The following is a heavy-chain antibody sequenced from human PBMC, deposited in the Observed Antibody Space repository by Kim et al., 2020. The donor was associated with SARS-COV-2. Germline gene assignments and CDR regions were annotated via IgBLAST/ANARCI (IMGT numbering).Heavy chain of an antibody. J-gene: IGHJ3*02. Sequence: ADSVKGRFTISRDNAKNSLYLQMNSLRAEDTAVYYCARTGTTSANGAFDIWGQGTMVTVSS. CDR3: ARTGTTSANGAFDI. V-gene: IGHV3-11*01. D-gene: IGHD1-1*01.